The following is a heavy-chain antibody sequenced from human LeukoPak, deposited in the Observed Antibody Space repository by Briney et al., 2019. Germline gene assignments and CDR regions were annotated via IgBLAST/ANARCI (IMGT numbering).Heavy chain of an antibody. CDR3: ARAACSSASCFYFFDQ. Sequence: PSQTLSLTCAVSGGSISSGGYSWSWIRQPPGKGLEWIGYIYHSGSTYYNPSLKSRVTISVDRSKNQFSLKLNSVTAADTAVYYCARAACSSASCFYFFDQWGQGTLVTVSS. J-gene: IGHJ4*02. CDR2: IYHSGST. D-gene: IGHD2-2*01. V-gene: IGHV4-30-2*01. CDR1: GGSISSGGYS.